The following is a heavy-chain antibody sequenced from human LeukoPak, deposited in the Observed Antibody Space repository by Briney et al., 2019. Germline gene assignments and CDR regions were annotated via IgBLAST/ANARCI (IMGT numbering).Heavy chain of an antibody. D-gene: IGHD5-18*01. CDR3: ARERGVRGYSYGQDY. V-gene: IGHV1-69*13. CDR1: GGTFGSYA. CDR2: IIPIFGTA. J-gene: IGHJ4*02. Sequence: GATVKVSCKASGGTFGSYAISWVRQAPGQGLEWMGGIIPIFGTANYAQKFQGRVTITADESTSTAYMELSSLRSEDTAVYYCARERGVRGYSYGQDYWGQGTLVTVSS.